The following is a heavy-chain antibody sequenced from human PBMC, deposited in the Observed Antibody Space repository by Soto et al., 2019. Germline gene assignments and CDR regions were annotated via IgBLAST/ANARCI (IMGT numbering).Heavy chain of an antibody. J-gene: IGHJ6*02. CDR3: ARVVSNGGMDD. D-gene: IGHD2-2*01. CDR2: ITWNGGST. CDR1: GFTFDDYG. Sequence: GGPLRLSCPASGFTFDDYGISWVRQAPGKGLEGVSGITWNGGSTGYSDSVKCRFTISRYNAEHSLYLQIKCLRAEDTASDYWARVVSNGGMDDRGQGTRVTVS. V-gene: IGHV3-20*04.